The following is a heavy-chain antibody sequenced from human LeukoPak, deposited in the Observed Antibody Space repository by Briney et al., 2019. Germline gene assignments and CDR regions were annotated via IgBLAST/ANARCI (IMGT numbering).Heavy chain of an antibody. D-gene: IGHD1-1*01. CDR2: ISAYNGNT. CDR1: GYTFTSYG. V-gene: IGHV1-18*01. CDR3: ARVSGTTTKLDPFDY. J-gene: IGHJ4*02. Sequence: ASVKVSCKASGYTFTSYGISWVRRAPGQGLEWMGWISAYNGNTNYAQKLQGRVTMTTDTSTSTAYMELRSLRSEDTAVYFCARVSGTTTKLDPFDYWDQGALVTVSS.